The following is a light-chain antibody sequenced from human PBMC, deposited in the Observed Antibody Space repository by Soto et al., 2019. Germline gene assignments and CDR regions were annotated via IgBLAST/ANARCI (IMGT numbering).Light chain of an antibody. J-gene: IGKJ1*01. CDR1: QSVSSSY. V-gene: IGKV3-20*01. CDR3: QQYGSSPCT. Sequence: IVWTPSPGTRSLSQREIATRSCMASQSVSSSYLAWYQQKPGQAPRLLIYGASSRATGIPDRFSGSGSGTDFTLTISRLEPEDFAVYYCQQYGSSPCTFGQGTKVDIK. CDR2: GAS.